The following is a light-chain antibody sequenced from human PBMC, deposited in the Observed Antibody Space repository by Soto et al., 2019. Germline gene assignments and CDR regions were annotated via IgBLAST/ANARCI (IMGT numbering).Light chain of an antibody. CDR2: TLF. J-gene: IGKJ2*01. V-gene: IGKV2-40*01. Sequence: DIVMTQPLLSLPVTPXDPASISCRSSQSLXDSHDGNTYXDWYLQNPGQFPQLMIYTLFYRASRIPDRVSGSRSGTDFTLKISRVEADDVGIYYCMQRRELPYTFGQGTKLEIK. CDR3: MQRRELPYT. CDR1: QSLXDSHDGNTY.